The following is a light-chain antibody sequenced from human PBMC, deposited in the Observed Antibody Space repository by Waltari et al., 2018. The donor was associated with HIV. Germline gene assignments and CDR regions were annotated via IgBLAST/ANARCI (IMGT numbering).Light chain of an antibody. CDR1: QSLSAF. J-gene: IGKJ5*01. CDR2: DAS. Sequence: EIVLTQSPATLSLSPGESATLSCRASQSLSAFLAWSQQKPGQAPRLLIYDASNRATGIPARFSGRGSGTDFTLTISSLEPEDFAVYYCQQRSSWPLITFGQGTRLEIK. CDR3: QQRSSWPLIT. V-gene: IGKV3-11*01.